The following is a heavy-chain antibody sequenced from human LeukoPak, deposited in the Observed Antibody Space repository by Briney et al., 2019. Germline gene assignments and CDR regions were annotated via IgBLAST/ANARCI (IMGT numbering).Heavy chain of an antibody. CDR2: ISGSGGST. CDR3: AKAHSNYEIDY. J-gene: IGHJ4*02. Sequence: GGSLRLPCAASGFTFSSYAMSWVRQAPGKGLEWVSAISGSGGSTYYADSVKGRFTISRDNSKDTLYLQMNSLRAEDTAVYYCAKAHSNYEIDYWGQGTLVTVSS. D-gene: IGHD4-11*01. CDR1: GFTFSSYA. V-gene: IGHV3-23*01.